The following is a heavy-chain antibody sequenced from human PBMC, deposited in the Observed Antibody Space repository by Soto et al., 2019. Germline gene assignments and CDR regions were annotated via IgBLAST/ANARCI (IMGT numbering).Heavy chain of an antibody. D-gene: IGHD3-10*01. V-gene: IGHV3-64D*06. CDR1: GFTFSRQW. J-gene: IGHJ6*02. Sequence: GGSLRLSCAASGFTFSRQWMHWVRQVPGKGLVCVSAISSNGGSTNYADSVKGRFTISRDNSKNKLYLQMNSLRAEDTAVYYCVKDTAWFGELDYGMDVWGQGT. CDR3: VKDTAWFGELDYGMDV. CDR2: ISSNGGST.